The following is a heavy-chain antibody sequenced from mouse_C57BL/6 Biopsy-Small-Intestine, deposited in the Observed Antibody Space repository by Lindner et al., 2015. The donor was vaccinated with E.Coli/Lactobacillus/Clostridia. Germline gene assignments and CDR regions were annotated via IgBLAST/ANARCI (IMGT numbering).Heavy chain of an antibody. V-gene: IGHV5-17*01. J-gene: IGHJ1*03. CDR3: TREDYGSTYGWFFDV. Sequence: VQLQESGGGLVKPGGSQKLSCAASGFTFSDYGMHWVRQAPEKGLEWVAYITSVSNTIYYADTVKGRFTISRDNAKNTLFLQMTSLRSEDTAMYYCTREDYGSTYGWFFDVWGTGTTVTVSS. D-gene: IGHD1-1*01. CDR1: GFTFSDYG. CDR2: ITSVSNTI.